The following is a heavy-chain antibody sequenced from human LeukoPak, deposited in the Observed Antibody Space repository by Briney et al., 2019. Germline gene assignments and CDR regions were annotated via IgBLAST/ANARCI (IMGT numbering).Heavy chain of an antibody. CDR1: GFTFNNYW. J-gene: IGHJ4*02. CDR2: ISQDGSEK. Sequence: PGGSLRLSCAASGFTFNNYWLTWVRQAPGKGLEWVAKISQDGSEKYYVDSVKGRFTISRDSGKNSLYLQMNGLRAEDTAVYYCARAVGSSGCDYWGQGTLVTVAS. V-gene: IGHV3-7*01. CDR3: ARAVGSSGCDY. D-gene: IGHD6-19*01.